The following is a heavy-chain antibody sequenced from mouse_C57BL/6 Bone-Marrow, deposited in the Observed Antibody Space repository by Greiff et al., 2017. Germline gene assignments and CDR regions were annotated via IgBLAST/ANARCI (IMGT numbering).Heavy chain of an antibody. V-gene: IGHV5-16*01. CDR2: INYDGSST. CDR3: ARDPRSYAMDY. CDR1: GFTFSDYY. J-gene: IGHJ4*01. Sequence: EVKLVESEGGLVQPGSSMKLSCTASGFTFSDYYMAWVRQVPEKGLEWVANINYDGSSTYYLDSLKSRFIISRYNAKNILYLQMSSLKSEDTATYYCARDPRSYAMDYWGQGTSVTVSS.